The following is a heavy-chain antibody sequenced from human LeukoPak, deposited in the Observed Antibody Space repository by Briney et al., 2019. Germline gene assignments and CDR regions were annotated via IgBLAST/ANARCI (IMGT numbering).Heavy chain of an antibody. CDR1: GFTFSSFS. CDR2: IASTSGHI. V-gene: IGHV3-21*04. J-gene: IGHJ6*03. D-gene: IGHD2-2*01. CDR3: ARSRYGSTSTNYYMDV. Sequence: GGSLRLSCAASGFTFSSFSMNWIRQAPGKGPEWVSLIASTSGHIFYADSVKGRFTISRDNAKNSLYLQMNSLRAEDTAVYYCARSRYGSTSTNYYMDVWGKGTTVTVSS.